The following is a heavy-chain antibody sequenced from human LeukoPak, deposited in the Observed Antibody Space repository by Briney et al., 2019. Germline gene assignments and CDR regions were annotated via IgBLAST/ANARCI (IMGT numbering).Heavy chain of an antibody. CDR1: GFTFSSYA. V-gene: IGHV3-23*01. CDR2: ISGSGGST. J-gene: IGHJ4*02. D-gene: IGHD3-9*01. CDR3: ARDNHYDILTGYFPPVY. Sequence: GGSLRLSCAASGFTFSSYAMSWVRQAPGKGLEWVSAISGSGGSTYYADSVKGRFTISRDNSKNTLYLQMNSLRAEDTAVYYCARDNHYDILTGYFPPVYWGQGTLVTVSS.